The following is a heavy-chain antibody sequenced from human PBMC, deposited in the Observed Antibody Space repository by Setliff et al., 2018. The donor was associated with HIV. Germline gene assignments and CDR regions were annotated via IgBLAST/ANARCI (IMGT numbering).Heavy chain of an antibody. Sequence: ASVKVSCKASGYTFTTYGISWVRQAPGQGLEWMGWINPNTGGTDYAQKFQGRVTMTGDTSISTAYMELSRLRSDDTAVYYCARDFTYDYDSSGPGWGQGTLVTVSS. J-gene: IGHJ4*02. V-gene: IGHV1-2*02. CDR2: INPNTGGT. CDR3: ARDFTYDYDSSGPG. CDR1: GYTFTTYG. D-gene: IGHD3-22*01.